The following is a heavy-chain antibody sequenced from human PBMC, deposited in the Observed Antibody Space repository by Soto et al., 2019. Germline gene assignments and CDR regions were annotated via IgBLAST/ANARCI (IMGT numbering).Heavy chain of an antibody. CDR1: GFSLSTSGVG. Sequence: QITLKESGPPLVKPTQTLTLTCTFSGFSLSTSGVGVGWIRQPPGKALEWLALIYWDDDKRYSPSLKSRLTITKDTSKNQVVLTMTNMDPVDTATYYCAHAYYDSSGAALPFDYWGQGTLVTVSS. D-gene: IGHD3-22*01. CDR2: IYWDDDK. CDR3: AHAYYDSSGAALPFDY. J-gene: IGHJ4*02. V-gene: IGHV2-5*02.